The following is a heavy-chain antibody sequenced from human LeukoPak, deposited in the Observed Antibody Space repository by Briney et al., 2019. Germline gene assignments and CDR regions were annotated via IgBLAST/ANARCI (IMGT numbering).Heavy chain of an antibody. J-gene: IGHJ4*02. Sequence: GGSLRLSCAASGFTHSNYWMTWVRQAPGKGLEWVANIKQDGSEKYYVDSVKGRFTISRDNAKNSLYLQMNSLRAEDTAVYYCARGYYDFWSGYPYYFDYWGQGTLVTVSS. D-gene: IGHD3-3*01. CDR1: GFTHSNYW. CDR3: ARGYYDFWSGYPYYFDY. V-gene: IGHV3-7*01. CDR2: IKQDGSEK.